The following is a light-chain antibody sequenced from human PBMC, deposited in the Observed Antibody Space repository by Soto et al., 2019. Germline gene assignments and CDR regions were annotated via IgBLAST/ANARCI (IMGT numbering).Light chain of an antibody. V-gene: IGLV4-69*01. Sequence: QLVLTQSPSASASRGASVKLTCTLSSGHSSYAISWHQLQPEKGPRYLMKLNSDGSHSKGHGIPDRFSGSSSGAERYLAFSRLQSEDEADYYCQTWVTGILFSGGSQLTVL. J-gene: IGLJ2*01. CDR3: QTWVTGIL. CDR1: SGHSSYA. CDR2: LNSDGSH.